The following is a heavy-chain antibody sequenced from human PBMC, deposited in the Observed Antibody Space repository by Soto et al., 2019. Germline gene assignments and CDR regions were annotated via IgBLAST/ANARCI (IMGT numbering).Heavy chain of an antibody. D-gene: IGHD3-10*01. CDR2: IRNKANRYTT. CDR1: GFSSSDHY. V-gene: IGHV3-72*01. Sequence: GGSLRLSCVASGFSSSDHYMDWVRQAPGKGLEWVGRIRNKANRYTTEYGPSVKGRFTIGRDESHNSLFLRMNSLKFDDTAVYYCVRITSLSYMDVWGEGTTVTVSS. CDR3: VRITSLSYMDV. J-gene: IGHJ6*03.